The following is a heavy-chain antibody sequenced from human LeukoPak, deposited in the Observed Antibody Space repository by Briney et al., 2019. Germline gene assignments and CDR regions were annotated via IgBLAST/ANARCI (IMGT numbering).Heavy chain of an antibody. Sequence: ASVKVSCKASGYTFTSHGISWVRQAPGQGLEWMGWISAYNGNTNYAQKLQGRDTMTTDTSTSTAYMELRSLRSDDTAAYYCARDDDYGGYQTDYWGQGTLVTVSS. V-gene: IGHV1-18*01. J-gene: IGHJ4*02. CDR2: ISAYNGNT. D-gene: IGHD4-23*01. CDR1: GYTFTSHG. CDR3: ARDDDYGGYQTDY.